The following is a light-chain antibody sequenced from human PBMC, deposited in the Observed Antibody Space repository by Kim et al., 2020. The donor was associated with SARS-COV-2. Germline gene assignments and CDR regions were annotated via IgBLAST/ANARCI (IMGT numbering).Light chain of an antibody. CDR3: QAWDSSTYV. CDR1: KLGDKY. CDR2: QDS. J-gene: IGLJ1*01. V-gene: IGLV3-1*01. Sequence: YVSPGQTASITCSGDKLGDKYACWYQQKPGQSPVLVIYQDSKRPSGIPERFSGSNSGNTATLTISGTQAMEEADYYCQAWDSSTYVFGTGTKVTVL.